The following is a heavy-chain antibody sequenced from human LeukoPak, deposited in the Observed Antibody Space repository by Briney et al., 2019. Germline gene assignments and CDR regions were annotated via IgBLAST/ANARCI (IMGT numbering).Heavy chain of an antibody. J-gene: IGHJ4*02. CDR3: ARDIVEPPGSGRYFDN. CDR2: IRYDGSDK. Sequence: GGSRRLSCAASGFTFSSYGMHWVRQAPGKGLEWVTFIRYDGSDKFYADSVKGRFTTSRDNSRSTLYLQMNSLRPEDTAVYYCARDIVEPPGSGRYFDNWGQGTLITVSS. V-gene: IGHV3-30*02. D-gene: IGHD1-14*01. CDR1: GFTFSSYG.